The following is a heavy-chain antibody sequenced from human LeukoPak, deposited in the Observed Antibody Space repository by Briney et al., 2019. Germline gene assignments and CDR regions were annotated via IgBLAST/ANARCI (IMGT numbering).Heavy chain of an antibody. CDR3: ARPVNSIHCSSTSCYFDY. CDR1: GYSFTSYW. D-gene: IGHD2-2*01. V-gene: IGHV5-51*01. CDR2: IYPGDSDT. Sequence: PGESLKISCKGSGYSFTSYWIGWVRQMPGKGLEWMGIIYPGDSDTRYSPSFQGQVTISADKSISTAYLQWSSLKASDTAMYYCARPVNSIHCSSTSCYFDYWGQGTLVTVSS. J-gene: IGHJ4*02.